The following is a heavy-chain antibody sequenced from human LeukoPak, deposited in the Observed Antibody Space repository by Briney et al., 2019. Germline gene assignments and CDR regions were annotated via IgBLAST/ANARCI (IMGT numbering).Heavy chain of an antibody. CDR1: GFTFSSYA. CDR3: AKRGVVIRVILVGFHKEASYFES. CDR2: IRSGGST. J-gene: IGHJ4*02. D-gene: IGHD3/OR15-3a*01. V-gene: IGHV3-23*01. Sequence: PGGSLRLSCAASGFTFSSYAMSWVRQAPGKGLEWISAIRSGGSTDYADSVKGRFTISRDNPKNTLYLQMNSLRAEDTAVYFCAKRGVVIRVILVGFHKEASYFESWGQGALVTVSS.